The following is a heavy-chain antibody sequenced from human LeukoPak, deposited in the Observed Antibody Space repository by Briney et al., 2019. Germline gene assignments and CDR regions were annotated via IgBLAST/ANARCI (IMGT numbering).Heavy chain of an antibody. D-gene: IGHD3-10*02. Sequence: SETLSLTCAVYGGSFSGYYWSWIRQPPGKGLEWIGEINHSGSTNYNPSLKSRVTISVDTSKNQFSLKLSSVTAADTAMYYCARACSGSSGVFDYWGQGTLVTVSS. CDR1: GGSFSGYY. V-gene: IGHV4-34*01. CDR3: ARACSGSSGVFDY. CDR2: INHSGST. J-gene: IGHJ4*02.